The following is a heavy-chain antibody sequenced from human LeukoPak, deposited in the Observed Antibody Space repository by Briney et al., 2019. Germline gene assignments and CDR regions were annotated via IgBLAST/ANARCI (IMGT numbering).Heavy chain of an antibody. D-gene: IGHD3-3*01. J-gene: IGHJ3*02. CDR2: IKQDGSEK. Sequence: GGSLRLSCAASGFTFSSYWMSWVRQAPGKGLEWVANIKQDGSEKYYVDSVKGRFTISRDNSKNSLYLQMNSLRTEDIALYYCAKKGGAYYDFFTNAFDIWGQGTMVTVSS. CDR3: AKKGGAYYDFFTNAFDI. V-gene: IGHV3-7*03. CDR1: GFTFSSYW.